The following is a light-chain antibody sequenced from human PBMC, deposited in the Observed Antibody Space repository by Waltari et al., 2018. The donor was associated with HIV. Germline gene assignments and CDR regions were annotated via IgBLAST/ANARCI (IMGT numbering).Light chain of an antibody. CDR3: GTWDSSLSAVV. Sequence: QSVLTQPPSVSAAPGQKVTISCSGSNSNIGNDYVSWYQQLPSTAPQLLIYDNTKRPSGIPARFSVSKSGTSASLGITGLLAGDEAYYYCGTWDSSLSAVVFGGGTKLTVL. V-gene: IGLV1-51*01. CDR1: NSNIGNDY. J-gene: IGLJ3*02. CDR2: DNT.